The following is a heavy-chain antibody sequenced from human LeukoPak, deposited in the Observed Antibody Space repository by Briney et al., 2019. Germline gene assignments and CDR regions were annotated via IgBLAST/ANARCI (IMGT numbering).Heavy chain of an antibody. CDR2: ISSSSSYI. V-gene: IGHV3-21*01. CDR1: GFTFDDYA. J-gene: IGHJ6*04. Sequence: GRSLRLSCAASGFTFDDYAMHWVRQAPGKGLEWVSSISSSSSYIYYADSVKGRFTISRDNAKNSLYLQMNSLRAEDTAVYYCARDILDIVVVPAAEGMDVWGKGTTVTVSS. D-gene: IGHD2-2*03. CDR3: ARDILDIVVVPAAEGMDV.